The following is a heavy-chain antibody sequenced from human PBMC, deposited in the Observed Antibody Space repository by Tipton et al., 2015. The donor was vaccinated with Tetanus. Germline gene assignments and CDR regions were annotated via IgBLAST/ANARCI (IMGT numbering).Heavy chain of an antibody. Sequence: SLRLSCAASGFTFSSYGMHWVRQAPGKGLEWVAVIWYDGSNKYYADSVKGRFTISRDNSKNTLYLQMNSLRAEDTAVYYCAKGVGYCSGGSCYSSHLFFDYWGQGTLVTVSS. CDR1: GFTFSSYG. CDR3: AKGVGYCSGGSCYSSHLFFDY. D-gene: IGHD2-15*01. J-gene: IGHJ4*02. CDR2: IWYDGSNK. V-gene: IGHV3-33*06.